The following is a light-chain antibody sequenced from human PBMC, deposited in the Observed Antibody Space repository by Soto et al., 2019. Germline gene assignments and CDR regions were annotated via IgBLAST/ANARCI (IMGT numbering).Light chain of an antibody. V-gene: IGKV1-5*01. CDR3: HQYNVYSWT. CDR1: QNINSW. Sequence: DIHMTQSPSTLSASVGDRVTITCRASQNINSWLAWYQQKPGKAPKLLIYEASSLEKGGPARFGARGSGTEFTPTISSLQPDDFENYYSHQYNVYSWTFGQGTKVDIK. J-gene: IGKJ1*01. CDR2: EAS.